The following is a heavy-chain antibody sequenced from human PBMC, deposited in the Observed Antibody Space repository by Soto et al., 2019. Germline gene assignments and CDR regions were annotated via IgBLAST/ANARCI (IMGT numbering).Heavy chain of an antibody. CDR1: GGSISSYY. CDR3: ARVPDWGSHAFDI. J-gene: IGHJ3*02. CDR2: IYYSGST. D-gene: IGHD7-27*01. V-gene: IGHV4-59*01. Sequence: SETLSLTCTVSGGSISSYYWSWIRQPPGKGLEWIGYIYYSGSTNYNPSLKSRVTISVDTSKNQFSLKLSSVTAADTAVYYCARVPDWGSHAFDIWGQGTMVTVSS.